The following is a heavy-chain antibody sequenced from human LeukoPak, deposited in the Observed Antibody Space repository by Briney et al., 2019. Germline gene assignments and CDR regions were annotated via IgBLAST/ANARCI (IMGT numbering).Heavy chain of an antibody. CDR2: ISGSGGST. V-gene: IGHV3-23*01. CDR1: GFTFSSYA. CDR3: AKDFYDTALYFDY. Sequence: GGSLRLSCAASGFTFSSYAMSWVRQAPGKGLEWVSAISGSGGSTYYADSVKGRFTISKENSKNTRYLQMNSLRAEDTAVYYCAKDFYDTALYFDYWGQGTLVTVSS. J-gene: IGHJ4*02. D-gene: IGHD2/OR15-2a*01.